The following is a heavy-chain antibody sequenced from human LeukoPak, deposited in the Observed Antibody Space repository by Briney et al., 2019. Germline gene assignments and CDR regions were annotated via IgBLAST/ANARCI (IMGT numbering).Heavy chain of an antibody. V-gene: IGHV3-23*01. CDR2: ISERGGST. Sequence: GGSLRLSCVVSGISLSNYAMTWVRQAPGKGLEWVSYISERGGSTTYADSVKGRFTISRDTSLNTQYLQMNDLRAEDTAVYFCAKRGVVIRGILVIGYHQEAYHYDFWGQGVLVTVSS. J-gene: IGHJ4*02. CDR3: AKRGVVIRGILVIGYHQEAYHYDF. CDR1: GISLSNYA. D-gene: IGHD3-10*01.